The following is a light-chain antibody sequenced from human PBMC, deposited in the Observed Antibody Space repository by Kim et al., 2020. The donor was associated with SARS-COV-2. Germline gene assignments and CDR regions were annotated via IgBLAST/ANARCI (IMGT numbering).Light chain of an antibody. V-gene: IGLV1-51*01. Sequence: GQKVTSSCYGRSSNIGNNSVSWYQQLPGTAPKLLIYDNNTRPSGIPDRFSGSKSGTSATLGITGLQTGDEADYYCGTWDSSLSAEVFGGGTQLTVL. CDR2: DNN. CDR1: SSNIGNNS. J-gene: IGLJ2*01. CDR3: GTWDSSLSAEV.